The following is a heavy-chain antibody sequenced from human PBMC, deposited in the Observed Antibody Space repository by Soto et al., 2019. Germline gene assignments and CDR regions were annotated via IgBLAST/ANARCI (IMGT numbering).Heavy chain of an antibody. CDR3: AKEDIVVVPAAILAGMDV. D-gene: IGHD2-2*02. CDR2: ISYDGSNK. V-gene: IGHV3-30*18. J-gene: IGHJ6*02. CDR1: GFTFSSYG. Sequence: GGSLRLSCAASGFTFSSYGMHWVRQAPGKGLEWVAVISYDGSNKYYADSVKGRFTISRDNSKNTLYLQMNSLRAEDTAVYYCAKEDIVVVPAAILAGMDVWGQGATVTVSS.